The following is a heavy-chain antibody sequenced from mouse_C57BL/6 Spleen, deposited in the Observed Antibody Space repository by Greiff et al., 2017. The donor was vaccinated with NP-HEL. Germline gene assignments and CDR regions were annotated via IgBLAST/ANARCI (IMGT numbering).Heavy chain of an antibody. J-gene: IGHJ2*01. CDR2: ILPGSGST. CDR1: GYTFTGYW. Sequence: QVQLQQSGAELMKPGASVKLSCKATGYTFTGYWIEWVKQRPGHGLEWIGEILPGSGSTNYNEKFKGKATFTADTSSNPAYMQLSSLTTEDSAIYYCARHYGSSPYYFDYWGQGTTLTVSS. CDR3: ARHYGSSPYYFDY. V-gene: IGHV1-9*01. D-gene: IGHD1-1*01.